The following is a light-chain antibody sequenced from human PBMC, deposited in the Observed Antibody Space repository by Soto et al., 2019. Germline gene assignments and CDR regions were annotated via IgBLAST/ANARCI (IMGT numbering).Light chain of an antibody. CDR1: QSVSNNY. CDR3: QQYGSSGT. Sequence: EIVLTQSPGTLSLSPGERATLSCRASQSVSNNYLAWYQQKPGQAPRLLIYGASNRATGIPDRFSGSGSGTDSTLTIRRLEPEHFAVYYCQQYGSSGTFGQGTKVDIK. CDR2: GAS. V-gene: IGKV3-20*01. J-gene: IGKJ1*01.